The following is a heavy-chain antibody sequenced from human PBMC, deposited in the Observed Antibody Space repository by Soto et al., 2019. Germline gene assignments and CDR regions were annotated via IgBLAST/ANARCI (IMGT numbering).Heavy chain of an antibody. CDR3: ARDGELPSNYGFDY. CDR2: IIPIFGTA. CDR1: GGTFSSYA. Sequence: SVKVSCKASGGTFSSYAISWVRQAPGQGLEWMGGIIPIFGTANYAQKFQGRVTITADKSTSTAYMELSSLRSEDTAVYYCARDGELPSNYGFDYWGQGTLVTVS. J-gene: IGHJ4*02. D-gene: IGHD1-26*01. V-gene: IGHV1-69*06.